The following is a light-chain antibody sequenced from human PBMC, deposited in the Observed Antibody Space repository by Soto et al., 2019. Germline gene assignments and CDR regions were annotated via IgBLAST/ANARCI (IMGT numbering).Light chain of an antibody. CDR1: SSDIGGYNS. CDR3: SSSAGIYHYLV. Sequence: QSALTQPPSASGSPGQSVTISCTGTSSDIGGYNSVSWYQQHPGKAPRLMIYEVNKRPSGVPDRFSGSKSGYTASLTVSGLQTEDEAFYYCSSSAGIYHYLVFGGGPNLTVL. V-gene: IGLV2-8*01. CDR2: EVN. J-gene: IGLJ3*02.